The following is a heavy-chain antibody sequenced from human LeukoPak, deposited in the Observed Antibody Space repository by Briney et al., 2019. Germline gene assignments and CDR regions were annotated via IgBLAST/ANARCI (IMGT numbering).Heavy chain of an antibody. Sequence: PGGSLRLSCEGSGFNFDDFAMHWVRQVPGKGLEWVAGVNWNSVNIAYVDSVKGRFTISRGNAKRSLYLQMNSLRGDDTALYYCVKDTVPGWPGGLFDRWGQGIQVTVPS. CDR1: GFNFDDFA. CDR2: VNWNSVNI. D-gene: IGHD6-19*01. J-gene: IGHJ4*02. CDR3: VKDTVPGWPGGLFDR. V-gene: IGHV3-9*01.